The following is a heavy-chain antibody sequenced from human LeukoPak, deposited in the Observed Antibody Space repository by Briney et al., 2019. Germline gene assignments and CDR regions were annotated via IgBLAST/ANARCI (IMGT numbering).Heavy chain of an antibody. CDR1: GGSISSNSYY. V-gene: IGHV4-39*07. D-gene: IGHD3-10*01. CDR3: ARGFHRKYYYGSGSQNANWFDP. Sequence: PSETLSLTCAVSGGSISSNSYYWGWIRQPPGKGLEWIGSIYYSGSTYYNPSLKSRVTISVDTSKNQFSLKLSSVTAADTAVYYCARGFHRKYYYGSGSQNANWFDPWGQGTLVTVSS. CDR2: IYYSGST. J-gene: IGHJ5*02.